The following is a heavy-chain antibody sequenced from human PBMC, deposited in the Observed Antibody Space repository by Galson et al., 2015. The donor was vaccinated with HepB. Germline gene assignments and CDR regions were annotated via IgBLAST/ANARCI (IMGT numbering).Heavy chain of an antibody. D-gene: IGHD3-22*01. Sequence: SLRLSCAASGFTFSSYAMSWVRQAPGKGLEWVSAICGSGGSTYYADSVKGRFTISRDNSKNTLYLQMNSLRAEDTAVYYCAKSTMIVVVITDYFDYGGPVTLFTASS. CDR1: GFTFSSYA. CDR2: ICGSGGST. J-gene: IGHJ4*02. CDR3: AKSTMIVVVITDYFDY. V-gene: IGHV3-23*01.